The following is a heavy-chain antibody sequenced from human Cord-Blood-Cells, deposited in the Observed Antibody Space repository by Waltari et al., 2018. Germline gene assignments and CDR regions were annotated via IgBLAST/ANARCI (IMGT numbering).Heavy chain of an antibody. CDR1: GGSFSGYY. D-gene: IGHD3-3*01. CDR3: ARSRARFLEWLPSPEYFQH. CDR2: NNHSGST. J-gene: IGHJ1*01. V-gene: IGHV4-34*01. Sequence: QVQLQQWGAGLLKPSETLSLTCAVYGGSFSGYYWSWIRQPPGKGLEWIGENNHSGSTNYNPSLKSRVTISVDTSKNQFSLKLSSVTAADTAVYYCARSRARFLEWLPSPEYFQHWGQGTLVTVSS.